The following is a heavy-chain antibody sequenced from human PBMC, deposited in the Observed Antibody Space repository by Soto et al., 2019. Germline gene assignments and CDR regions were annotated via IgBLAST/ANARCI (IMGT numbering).Heavy chain of an antibody. D-gene: IGHD6-19*01. CDR3: ARDRPASGWYYYYYGMDV. Sequence: SETVSLTCAVYGGSFSGYYWSWIRQPPGKGLEWIGEINHSGSTNYNPSLKSRVTISVDTSKNQFSLKLSSVTAADTAVYYCARDRPASGWYYYYYGMDVWGQGTTVTVSS. J-gene: IGHJ6*02. CDR2: INHSGST. V-gene: IGHV4-34*01. CDR1: GGSFSGYY.